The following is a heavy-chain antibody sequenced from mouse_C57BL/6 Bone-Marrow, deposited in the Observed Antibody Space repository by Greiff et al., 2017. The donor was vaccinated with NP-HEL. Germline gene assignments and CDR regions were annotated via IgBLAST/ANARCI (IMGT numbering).Heavy chain of an antibody. Sequence: EVKVVESGPGMVKPSQSLSLTCTVTGYSITSGYDWHWIRHFPGNKLEWMGYISYSGSTNYNPSLKSRISITHDTSKNHFFLKLNSVTTEDTATYYCARGPITTVVNWYFDVWGTGTTVTVSS. CDR2: ISYSGST. CDR1: GYSITSGYD. CDR3: ARGPITTVVNWYFDV. D-gene: IGHD1-1*01. J-gene: IGHJ1*03. V-gene: IGHV3-1*01.